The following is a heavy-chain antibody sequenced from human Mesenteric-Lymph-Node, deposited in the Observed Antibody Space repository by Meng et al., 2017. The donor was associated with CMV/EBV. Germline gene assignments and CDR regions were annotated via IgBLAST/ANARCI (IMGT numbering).Heavy chain of an antibody. CDR2: INHSGST. V-gene: IGHV4-34*01. Sequence: TCAVYGGSFSGYYWSWIRQPPGKGLEWIGEINHSGSTNYNPSLKSRVTISVDTSKNQFSLKLSSVTAADTAVYYCARGQGYYFDYWGQGTLVTVSS. CDR3: ARGQGYYFDY. J-gene: IGHJ4*02. CDR1: GGSFSGYY.